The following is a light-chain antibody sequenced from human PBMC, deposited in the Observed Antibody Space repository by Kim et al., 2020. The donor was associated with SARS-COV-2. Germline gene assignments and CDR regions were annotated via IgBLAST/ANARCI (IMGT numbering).Light chain of an antibody. J-gene: IGKJ4*01. CDR1: QTISSS. CDR2: DAS. V-gene: IGKV3-11*01. CDR3: QQRYFWPLT. Sequence: EIVLTQSPATLSLSPGDRATLSCRASQTISSSLAWYQQKPGQAPRLLIYDASNRATGIPARFSGSGSGSDFTLTISSLAPEDFAVYYCQQRYFWPLTFGGGTKVDIK.